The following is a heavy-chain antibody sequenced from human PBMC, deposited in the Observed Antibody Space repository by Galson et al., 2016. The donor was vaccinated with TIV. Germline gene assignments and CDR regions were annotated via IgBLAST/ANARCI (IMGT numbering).Heavy chain of an antibody. CDR1: GFSLSDYC. D-gene: IGHD3-3*01. CDR3: ARDKMTTTIFGSGFDP. J-gene: IGHJ5*02. CDR2: LWHDGKKKK. Sequence: SLRLSCAASGFSLSDYCVHWVRQAPGKGLEWVAVLWHDGKKKKYYADSVNGRFTISRDHARNTLHLQMNGLRAEDSAVYYCARDKMTTTIFGSGFDPWGQGTLVTVSS. V-gene: IGHV3-33*01.